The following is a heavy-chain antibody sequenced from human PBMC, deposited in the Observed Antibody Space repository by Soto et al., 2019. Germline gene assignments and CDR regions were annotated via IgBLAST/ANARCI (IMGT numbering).Heavy chain of an antibody. D-gene: IGHD6-13*01. Sequence: QVQLVESGGGLVQPGGSLRLSCAASGFTFSDYYMSWIRQAPGKGLEWVSYISSSGSTIYYADSAKGRFTISRDNAKSSLYLQMNSLTAKDTAVYYCGRDSVVTAADATSYYYYMDVWGKGTTVTVSS. CDR2: ISSSGSTI. CDR1: GFTFSDYY. V-gene: IGHV3-11*01. J-gene: IGHJ6*03. CDR3: GRDSVVTAADATSYYYYMDV.